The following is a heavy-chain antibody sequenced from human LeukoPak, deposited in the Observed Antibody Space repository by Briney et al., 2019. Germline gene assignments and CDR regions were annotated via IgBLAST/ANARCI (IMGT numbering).Heavy chain of an antibody. Sequence: GGSLRLSCAASGFTFSSYSMNWVRQAPGQGLEWVSYISSGGSTIHYADSVKGRFTISRDNAKNSLYLEMNSLRVEDTAVYYCARDQWELRQSTFDIWGQGTMVTVSS. CDR1: GFTFSSYS. CDR3: ARDQWELRQSTFDI. J-gene: IGHJ3*02. V-gene: IGHV3-48*04. CDR2: ISSGGSTI. D-gene: IGHD1-26*01.